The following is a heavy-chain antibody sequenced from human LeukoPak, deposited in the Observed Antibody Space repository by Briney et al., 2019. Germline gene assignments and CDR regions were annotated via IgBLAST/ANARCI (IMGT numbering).Heavy chain of an antibody. CDR2: IYYSGST. CDR3: ARVYSSSWYDRYYYYMDV. V-gene: IGHV4-59*01. Sequence: SETLSLTCTVSGGSISSYYWSWIRQPPGKGLEWIGYIYYSGSTNYNPSLKSRVTISVDTSKNQFSLKLSSVTAADTAVYYCARVYSSSWYDRYYYYMDVWGKGTTVTISS. D-gene: IGHD6-13*01. J-gene: IGHJ6*03. CDR1: GGSISSYY.